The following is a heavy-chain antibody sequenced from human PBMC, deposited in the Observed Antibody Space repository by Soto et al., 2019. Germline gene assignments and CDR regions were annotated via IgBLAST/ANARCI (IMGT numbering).Heavy chain of an antibody. D-gene: IGHD3-10*01. Sequence: GGSLRLSCAASGFTCSSCAMSWVRQAPGKGLQWVSGISGSGGSAYYADSVKGRFTISRDNSKNTLYLQMNSLRAEDTAVYYCAKARYFGSAHFDYWGQGTLVTVSS. CDR1: GFTCSSCA. CDR3: AKARYFGSAHFDY. V-gene: IGHV3-23*01. J-gene: IGHJ4*02. CDR2: ISGSGGSA.